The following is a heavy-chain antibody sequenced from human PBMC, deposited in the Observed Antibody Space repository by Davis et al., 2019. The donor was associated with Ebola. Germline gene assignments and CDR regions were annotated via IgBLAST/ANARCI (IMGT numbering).Heavy chain of an antibody. CDR2: IDWDDDK. D-gene: IGHD3-10*01. V-gene: IGHV2-70*04. Sequence: TLSLTCTVSACSFTRYYLRWIRQPPGKALEWLARIDWDDDKFYSTSLKTRLTISKDTSKNQVVLTMTNMDPVDTATYYCARSFGSGSIYFDYWGQGTLVTVSS. CDR1: ACSFTRYY. CDR3: ARSFGSGSIYFDY. J-gene: IGHJ4*02.